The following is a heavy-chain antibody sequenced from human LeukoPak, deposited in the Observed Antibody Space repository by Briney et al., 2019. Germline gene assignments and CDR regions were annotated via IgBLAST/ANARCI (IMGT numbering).Heavy chain of an antibody. CDR3: ARDRHSSSSAEWFDP. D-gene: IGHD6-6*01. J-gene: IGHJ5*02. V-gene: IGHV1-18*01. CDR1: GYTFTSYG. CDR2: ISAYYGNT. Sequence: GASVKVSCTASGYTFTSYGISWVRQAPGQGLEWMGWISAYYGNTNYAQKLQGRVTMTTDTSTSTAYMELRSLRSDDTAVYYCARDRHSSSSAEWFDPWGQGTLVTVSS.